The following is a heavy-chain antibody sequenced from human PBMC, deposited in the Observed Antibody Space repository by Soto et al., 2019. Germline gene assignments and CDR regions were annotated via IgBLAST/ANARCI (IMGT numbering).Heavy chain of an antibody. Sequence: PGESLKISCKGSGYSFTSYWIGWVRQMPGKGLEWMGIIYPGDSDTRYSPSFQGQVTISADKSISTAYLQWSSLKASDTAMYYCSRSHYYDSSGYNYYYYYDMDVWGQGTTVTVSS. CDR2: IYPGDSDT. D-gene: IGHD3-22*01. CDR3: SRSHYYDSSGYNYYYYYDMDV. J-gene: IGHJ6*02. CDR1: GYSFTSYW. V-gene: IGHV5-51*01.